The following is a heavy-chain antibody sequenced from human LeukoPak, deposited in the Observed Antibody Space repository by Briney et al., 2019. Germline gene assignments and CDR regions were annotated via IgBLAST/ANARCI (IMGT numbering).Heavy chain of an antibody. D-gene: IGHD3-22*01. CDR3: ARDMLSSGETNNWFDP. Sequence: SETLSVTCTVSGYSIGSGYYWGWIRQPPGKGLEWIGSIYHSGSTYYSPSLKSRVTISVDTSKNQFSLNLSSVTAADTAVYYCARDMLSSGETNNWFDPWGQGTLVTVSS. V-gene: IGHV4-38-2*02. CDR1: GYSIGSGYY. J-gene: IGHJ5*02. CDR2: IYHSGST.